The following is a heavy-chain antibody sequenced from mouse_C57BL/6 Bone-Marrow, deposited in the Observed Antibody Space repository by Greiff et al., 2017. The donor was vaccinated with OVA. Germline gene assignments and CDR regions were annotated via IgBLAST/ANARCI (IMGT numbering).Heavy chain of an antibody. V-gene: IGHV3-6*01. Sequence: EVKLMESGPGLVKPSQYLSLTCSVTGYSITSGYYWNWIRQFPGNKLEWMGYISYDGSNNYNPSLKNRISITRDTSKNQFFLKLKSVTTEDTATYDFARGDSGYGYYYAMDYWGQGTSVTVSS. CDR1: GYSITSGYY. J-gene: IGHJ4*01. CDR3: ARGDSGYGYYYAMDY. CDR2: ISYDGSN. D-gene: IGHD3-2*02.